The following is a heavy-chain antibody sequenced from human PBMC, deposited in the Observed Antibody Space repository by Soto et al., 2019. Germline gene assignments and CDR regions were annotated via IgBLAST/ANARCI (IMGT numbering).Heavy chain of an antibody. V-gene: IGHV3-23*01. J-gene: IGHJ4*02. D-gene: IGHD6-19*01. CDR3: AKADGQQWLIPHLDN. CDR2: ISCCGGSA. CDR1: GFNFKKFA. Sequence: EVQLLESGGGVVQPGGSLRLPCVASGFNFKKFAMAWVRQAAGEGLEWVSGISCCGGSASYADSVKGRFSIARDDSKNTVSLQLNSLRVEDTAQYYCAKADGQQWLIPHLDNWGQGTLVTVS.